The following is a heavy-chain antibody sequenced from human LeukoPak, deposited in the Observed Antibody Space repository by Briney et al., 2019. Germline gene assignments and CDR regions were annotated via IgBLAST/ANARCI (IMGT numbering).Heavy chain of an antibody. CDR3: ARRRWQRSHNAFDI. CDR1: GGSISSDY. V-gene: IGHV4-59*01. CDR2: IYYRGTT. Sequence: SETLSLTCTVSGGSISSDYWSWIRQPPGKGLKWIGYIYYRGTTDYNPSLKSRVTISVDTSKSQFSLKVNSVTAADTAVYYCARRRWQRSHNAFDIWGQGTMVTVSS. D-gene: IGHD5-24*01. J-gene: IGHJ3*02.